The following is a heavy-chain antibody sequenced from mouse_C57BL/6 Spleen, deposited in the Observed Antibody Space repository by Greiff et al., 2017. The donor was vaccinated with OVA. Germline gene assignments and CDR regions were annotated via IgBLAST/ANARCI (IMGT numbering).Heavy chain of an antibody. Sequence: EVQLQESGGGLVQPGGSLSLSCAASGFTFTDYYMSWVRQPPGKALEWLGFIRNKANGYTTEYSASVKGRFTISRDNSQSILYLQMNALRAEDSATYYCARYSWYFDVWGTGTTVTVSS. CDR2: IRNKANGYTT. CDR1: GFTFTDYY. CDR3: ARYSWYFDV. J-gene: IGHJ1*03. V-gene: IGHV7-3*01.